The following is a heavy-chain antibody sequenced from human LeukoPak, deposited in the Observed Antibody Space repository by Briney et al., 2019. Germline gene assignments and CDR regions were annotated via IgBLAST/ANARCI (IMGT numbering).Heavy chain of an antibody. CDR3: ARDRAGIYFDY. Sequence: PGGSLRLSCAASGFTFSDYWMSWVRQAPGKGLEWVANIKHDGSEKYYVDSVKGRFTISRDNADNSLFLQMNSLRAEDTAVYYCARDRAGIYFDYWGQGTLVTVSS. D-gene: IGHD6-19*01. V-gene: IGHV3-7*01. J-gene: IGHJ4*02. CDR1: GFTFSDYW. CDR2: IKHDGSEK.